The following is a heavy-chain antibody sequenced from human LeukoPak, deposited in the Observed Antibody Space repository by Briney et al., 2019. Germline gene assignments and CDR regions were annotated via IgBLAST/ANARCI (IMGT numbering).Heavy chain of an antibody. D-gene: IGHD6-6*01. J-gene: IGHJ4*02. V-gene: IGHV5-51*01. Sequence: PGESLKISCKGSGYSFTSYWIGWVRQMPGKGLEWMGIIYPGDSDTRYSPSFQGQVTISADKSISTAYLQWSSLKASDTAMYYCARTLGRPYSSSDYYFDYWGQGTLVTVSS. CDR1: GYSFTSYW. CDR3: ARTLGRPYSSSDYYFDY. CDR2: IYPGDSDT.